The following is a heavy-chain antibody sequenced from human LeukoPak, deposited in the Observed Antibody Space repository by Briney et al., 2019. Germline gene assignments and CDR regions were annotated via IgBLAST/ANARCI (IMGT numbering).Heavy chain of an antibody. Sequence: SETLSLTCAVSGYSISSGYYWGWIRQPPGKGLEWIGSIYHSGSTLYNPSLKSRVTISVDTSKTQFSLNLSSVTAADTAVYYCARDTGSSSGGGPGMDVWGKGTTVTVSS. CDR2: IYHSGST. J-gene: IGHJ6*04. CDR1: GYSISSGYY. V-gene: IGHV4-38-2*02. D-gene: IGHD6-13*01. CDR3: ARDTGSSSGGGPGMDV.